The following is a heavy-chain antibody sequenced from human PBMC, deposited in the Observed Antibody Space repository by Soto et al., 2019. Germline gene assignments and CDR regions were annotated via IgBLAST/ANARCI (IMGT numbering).Heavy chain of an antibody. J-gene: IGHJ6*03. V-gene: IGHV1-18*01. D-gene: IGHD2-15*01. CDR2: ISAYNGNT. CDR3: ARGPAFIVVVVAATPSYYMDV. Sequence: ASVKVSCKASGYTFTSYGISWVRQAPGQGLEWMGWISAYNGNTNYAQKLQGRVTMTTDTSTSTAYMELRSLRSDDTAVYYCARGPAFIVVVVAATPSYYMDVWGKGTTVTVSS. CDR1: GYTFTSYG.